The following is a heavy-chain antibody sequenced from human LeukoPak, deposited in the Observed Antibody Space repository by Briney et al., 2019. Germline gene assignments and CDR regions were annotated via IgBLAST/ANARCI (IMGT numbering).Heavy chain of an antibody. CDR2: FDFIGST. J-gene: IGHJ4*02. D-gene: IGHD2-2*01. V-gene: IGHV4-59*01. Sequence: SETLSLTCNVSGGSISSYYWSWIRQPPGKGLEWIGYFDFIGSTNYNPSLKSRVTISVDTSKNQFSLKLSSVTAADTAVYYCARKVPAAIAYFDYWGRGTLVTVSS. CDR1: GGSISSYY. CDR3: ARKVPAAIAYFDY.